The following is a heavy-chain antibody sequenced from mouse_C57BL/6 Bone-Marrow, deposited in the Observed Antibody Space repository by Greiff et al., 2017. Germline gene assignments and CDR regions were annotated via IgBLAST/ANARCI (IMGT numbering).Heavy chain of an antibody. CDR3: ARVGLVYYDYGWFAY. V-gene: IGHV1-81*01. J-gene: IGHJ3*01. CDR1: GYTFTSYG. D-gene: IGHD2-4*01. CDR2: IYPRSGNT. Sequence: QVQLQQSGAELARPGASVKLSCKASGYTFTSYGISWVKQRTGQGLEWIGEIYPRSGNTYYNEKFKGKATLTADKSSSTAYMELRSLTSEDSAVYFCARVGLVYYDYGWFAYWGQGTLVTVSA.